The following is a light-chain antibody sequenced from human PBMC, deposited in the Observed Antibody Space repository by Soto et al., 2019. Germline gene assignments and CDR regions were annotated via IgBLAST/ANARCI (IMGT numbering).Light chain of an antibody. CDR1: SSNIGAGYD. V-gene: IGLV1-40*01. J-gene: IGLJ1*01. CDR2: GNS. Sequence: QSVLTQPPSVSGAPGQRVTISCTGSSSNIGAGYDVHWYQQLPGTAPKLLIYGNSNRPSGVPDRFSGSKSGTSASLAITGREAEDEADYYCQSYDSSVSCVFGTGTKLTVL. CDR3: QSYDSSVSCV.